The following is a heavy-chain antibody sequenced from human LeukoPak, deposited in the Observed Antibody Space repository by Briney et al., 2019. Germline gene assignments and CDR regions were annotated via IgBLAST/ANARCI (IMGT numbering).Heavy chain of an antibody. V-gene: IGHV4-59*08. CDR1: GGSISSYY. CDR2: IYYSGST. CDR3: ARGAGAGYNLLPFDY. D-gene: IGHD5-24*01. Sequence: SETLSLTCTVSGGSISSYYWSWIRQPPGKGLEWIGYIYYSGSTKYNPSLKSRVSISVDTSKNQFSLKLSSVTAADTAVYYCARGAGAGYNLLPFDYWGQGTLVTVSS. J-gene: IGHJ4*02.